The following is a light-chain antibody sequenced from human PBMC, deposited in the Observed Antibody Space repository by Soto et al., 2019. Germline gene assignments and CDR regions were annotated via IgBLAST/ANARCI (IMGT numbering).Light chain of an antibody. V-gene: IGLV2-14*01. Sequence: QSALTQPASVSGSPGQSITISCTGTNRDVGSYNLVSWYQQRPGEAPKLIISEVRNWPSEISYRFTGSKSGNTASLTISGLQAEDEADYYCSSYTTTSTLVFGGGTKLTVL. CDR2: EVR. J-gene: IGLJ3*02. CDR3: SSYTTTSTLV. CDR1: NRDVGSYNL.